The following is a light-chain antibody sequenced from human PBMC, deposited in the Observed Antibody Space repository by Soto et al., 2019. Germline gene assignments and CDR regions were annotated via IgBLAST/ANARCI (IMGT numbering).Light chain of an antibody. CDR2: TNN. CDR1: NSNIGTNT. CDR3: AAWDDSLGAYV. J-gene: IGLJ1*01. V-gene: IGLV1-44*01. Sequence: QSARTQPPSASATPGQRVTISCSGSNSNIGTNTVNWYQQLPGTAPRLLIYTNNQRPSGVPQRFSGSKTGTSASLAIGGLQSEDGADYYCAAWDDSLGAYVFGTGTKVTVL.